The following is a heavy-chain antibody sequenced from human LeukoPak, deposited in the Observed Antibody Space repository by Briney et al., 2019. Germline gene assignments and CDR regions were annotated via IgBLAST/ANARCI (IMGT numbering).Heavy chain of an antibody. CDR3: VSPRGFSYGYFDY. CDR2: IYYSKNT. V-gene: IGHV4-39*01. Sequence: TETLSLTCTVSGGSISSSSAYWGWIPQAPGNGLEGIGSIYYSKNTYYNPSIKSPVTISADPSTHPFSLTLGSVSATDTAVYYCVSPRGFSYGYFDYWGQGTLVTASP. J-gene: IGHJ4*02. CDR1: GGSISSSSAY. D-gene: IGHD5-18*01.